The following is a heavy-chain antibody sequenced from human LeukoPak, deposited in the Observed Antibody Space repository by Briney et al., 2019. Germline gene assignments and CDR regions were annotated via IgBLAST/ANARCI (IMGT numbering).Heavy chain of an antibody. Sequence: SETLSLTCTVSGGSISSGSYYWSWIRQPPGKGLEWIGSIYYSGSIYYNPSLKSRVTISVDTSKNQFSLKLSSVTAADTAVYYCARRQAFDIWGQGTMVTVSS. CDR2: IYYSGSI. J-gene: IGHJ3*02. CDR3: ARRQAFDI. V-gene: IGHV4-39*01. CDR1: GGSISSGSYY.